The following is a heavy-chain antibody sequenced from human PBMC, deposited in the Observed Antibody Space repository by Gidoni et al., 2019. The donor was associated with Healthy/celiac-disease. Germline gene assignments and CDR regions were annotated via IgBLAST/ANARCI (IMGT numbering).Heavy chain of an antibody. Sequence: EVQLLESGGGLVQPGGSLRLACAASGFTFSSYAMSWVRQAPGKGLEWVSAISGSGGSTYYADSVEGRFTISRDNSKNTLYLQMNSLRAEDTAVYYCAKDLGRSSWGWFDPWGQGTLVTVSS. J-gene: IGHJ5*02. D-gene: IGHD6-13*01. V-gene: IGHV3-23*01. CDR3: AKDLGRSSWGWFDP. CDR2: ISGSGGST. CDR1: GFTFSSYA.